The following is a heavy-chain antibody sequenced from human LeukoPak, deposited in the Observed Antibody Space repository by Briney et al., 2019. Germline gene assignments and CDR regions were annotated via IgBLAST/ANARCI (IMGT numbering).Heavy chain of an antibody. V-gene: IGHV3-21*01. CDR2: ISSSSSYI. Sequence: GGSLRLSCAASGFTFSSYSMNWVRQAPGKGLEWVSSISSSSSYIYYADSVKGRFTISRDNAKNSLYLQMNSLRAEDTAVYYCARAASSSSFGYYYYYMDVWGKGTTVTVSS. CDR1: GFTFSSYS. D-gene: IGHD6-6*01. CDR3: ARAASSSSFGYYYYYMDV. J-gene: IGHJ6*03.